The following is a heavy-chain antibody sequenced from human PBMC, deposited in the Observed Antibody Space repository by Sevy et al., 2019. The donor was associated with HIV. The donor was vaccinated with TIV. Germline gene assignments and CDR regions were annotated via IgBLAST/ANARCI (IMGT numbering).Heavy chain of an antibody. J-gene: IGHJ4*02. Sequence: ASVKVSCKASGYTFTDNYIHWVRQAPGQGLEWMGMINPRDDSTTYTQKFQGRVTVTRDTSTGTVDMELTSLRTEDTDVYYCAREIGVFKKRNSDFWSGYLDYWGQGTLVTVSS. CDR1: GYTFTDNY. CDR2: INPRDDST. CDR3: AREIGVFKKRNSDFWSGYLDY. V-gene: IGHV1-46*01. D-gene: IGHD3-3*01.